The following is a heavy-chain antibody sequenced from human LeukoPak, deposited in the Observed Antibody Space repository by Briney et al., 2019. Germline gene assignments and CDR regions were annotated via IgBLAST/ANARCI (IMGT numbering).Heavy chain of an antibody. D-gene: IGHD3-10*01. CDR1: GFTFSSYE. CDR2: ISSSGRTI. J-gene: IGHJ4*02. V-gene: IGHV3-48*03. CDR3: ARGELLWFGELLSNFDY. Sequence: GGSLRLSCAASGFTFSSYEMNWVRQAPGKGLEWVSYISSSGRTIYYADSVKRRFTICRDKAKNSLYLQMNSLRAEDTAVYYCARGELLWFGELLSNFDYWGQGTLVTVSS.